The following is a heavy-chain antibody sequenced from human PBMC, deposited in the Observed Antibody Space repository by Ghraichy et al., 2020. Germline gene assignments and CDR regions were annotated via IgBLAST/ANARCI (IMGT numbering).Heavy chain of an antibody. CDR2: IYSGGST. Sequence: GGSLRLSCAASGFTVSSNYMSWVRQAPGKGLEWVSVIYSGGSTYYADSVKGRFTISRDNSKNTLYLQMNSLRAEDTAVYYCARDLRSGSTLFFYWGQGTLVTVSS. CDR1: GFTVSSNY. CDR3: ARDLRSGSTLFFY. V-gene: IGHV3-66*01. D-gene: IGHD6-19*01. J-gene: IGHJ4*02.